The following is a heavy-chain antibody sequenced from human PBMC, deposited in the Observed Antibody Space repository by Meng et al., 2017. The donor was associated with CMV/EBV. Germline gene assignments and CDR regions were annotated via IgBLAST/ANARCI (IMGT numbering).Heavy chain of an antibody. D-gene: IGHD3-3*01. CDR2: MNPNSGNT. Sequence: ASVKVSCKASGYTFTSYGISWVRQAPGQGLEWMGWMNPNSGNTGYAQKFQGRVTMTRNTSISTAYMELSSLRSEDTAVYYCARGLRIFGVVPSPYYFDYWGQGTLVTVSS. CDR3: ARGLRIFGVVPSPYYFDY. V-gene: IGHV1-8*02. J-gene: IGHJ4*02. CDR1: GYTFTSYG.